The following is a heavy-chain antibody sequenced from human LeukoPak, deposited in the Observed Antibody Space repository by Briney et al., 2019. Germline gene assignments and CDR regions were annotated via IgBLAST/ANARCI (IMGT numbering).Heavy chain of an antibody. CDR2: ISYDGSNK. V-gene: IGHV3-30-3*01. CDR3: AGRYSSPLDY. CDR1: GFTFSSYA. J-gene: IGHJ4*02. D-gene: IGHD6-13*01. Sequence: PGRSLRLSCAASGFTFSSYAMHWVRQAPGKGLEWVAVISYDGSNKYYADSVKGRFTISRDNSKNTLYLQMNSLRAGDTAVYCCAGRYSSPLDYWGQGTLVTVSS.